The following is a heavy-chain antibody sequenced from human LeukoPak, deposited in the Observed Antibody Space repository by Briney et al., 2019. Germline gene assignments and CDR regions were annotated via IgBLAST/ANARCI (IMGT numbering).Heavy chain of an antibody. CDR1: GFTFSSYG. V-gene: IGHV3-33*01. J-gene: IGHJ3*02. D-gene: IGHD3-22*01. CDR2: IWYDGSNK. Sequence: PGGSLRLSCAASGFTFSSYGMHWVRQAPGKGLEWVAVIWYDGSNKYYADSVKGRFTISRDNSKNTLYLQMNSLRAEDTAVYYCARSETYYYDSSVAFDIWGQGTMVTVSS. CDR3: ARSETYYYDSSVAFDI.